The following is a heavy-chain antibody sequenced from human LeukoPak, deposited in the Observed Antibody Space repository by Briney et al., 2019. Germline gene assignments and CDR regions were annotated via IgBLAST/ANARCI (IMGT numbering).Heavy chain of an antibody. D-gene: IGHD6-19*01. CDR3: ARDVGYGSGWYFDY. J-gene: IGHJ4*02. CDR1: GFTFSSYW. Sequence: GGSLRLSCAASGFTFSSYWMSWVRQAPGKGLEWVANIKQDGSEKYYVDSVKGRFTISRDNAKNSLYLQMNSLRAEDTAVYYCARDVGYGSGWYFDYWGQGTLVTVSS. CDR2: IKQDGSEK. V-gene: IGHV3-7*01.